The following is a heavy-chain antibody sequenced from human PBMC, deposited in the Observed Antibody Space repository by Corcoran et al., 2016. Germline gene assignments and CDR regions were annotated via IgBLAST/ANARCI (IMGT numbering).Heavy chain of an antibody. CDR1: GGSISSSSYY. J-gene: IGHJ6*02. Sequence: QLQLQESGPGLVKPSETLSLTCTVSGGSISSSSYYWGWIRQPPGKGLEWIGSIYYSGSTYYNPSLKSRVPISVDTSKNQFSLKLSSVTPADTAVYCCARGVVPAAKETGSYYYYGMDVWGQGTTVTVSS. D-gene: IGHD2-2*01. CDR3: ARGVVPAAKETGSYYYYGMDV. V-gene: IGHV4-39*07. CDR2: IYYSGST.